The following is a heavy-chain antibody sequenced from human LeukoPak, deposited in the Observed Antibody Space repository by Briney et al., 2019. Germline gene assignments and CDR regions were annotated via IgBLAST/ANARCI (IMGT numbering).Heavy chain of an antibody. CDR3: ARGVVGATPPSSYYYYMDV. CDR2: IYYSGST. J-gene: IGHJ6*03. Sequence: GSLRLSCAASGFTFSSYSMNWVRQAPGKGLEWIGSIYYSGSTYYNPSLKSRVTISVDTSKNQFSLKLSSVTAADTAVYYCARGVVGATPPSSYYYYMDVWGQGTTVTVSS. D-gene: IGHD1-26*01. CDR1: GFTFSSYS. V-gene: IGHV4-39*07.